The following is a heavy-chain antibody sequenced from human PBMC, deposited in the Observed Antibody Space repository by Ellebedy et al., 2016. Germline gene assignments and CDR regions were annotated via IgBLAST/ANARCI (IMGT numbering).Heavy chain of an antibody. CDR1: GYTFTSYG. Sequence: ASVKVSXKASGYTFTSYGISWVRQAPGQGLEWMGRINPNTGGTNYVQKFQGRVTMTWDTSITTAYIEMSRLRSDDTAVYYCAFLEGYFDYWGQGTLVTVFS. J-gene: IGHJ4*02. CDR2: INPNTGGT. CDR3: AFLEGYFDY. V-gene: IGHV1-2*02. D-gene: IGHD1-1*01.